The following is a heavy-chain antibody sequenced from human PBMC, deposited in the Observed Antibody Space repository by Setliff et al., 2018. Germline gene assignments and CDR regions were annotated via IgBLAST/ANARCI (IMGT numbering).Heavy chain of an antibody. D-gene: IGHD7-27*01. J-gene: IGHJ4*02. CDR3: ARARGNWGPVDY. V-gene: IGHV3-11*01. Sequence: PGGSLRLSCVASGLIFSNNWMSWVRQAPGKGLEWVSYITSSGSTKYYADSVKGRFAISRDNARNSLYLQMNSLRVEDTAVYYCARARGNWGPVDYWGQGTLVTVSS. CDR1: GLIFSNNW. CDR2: ITSSGSTK.